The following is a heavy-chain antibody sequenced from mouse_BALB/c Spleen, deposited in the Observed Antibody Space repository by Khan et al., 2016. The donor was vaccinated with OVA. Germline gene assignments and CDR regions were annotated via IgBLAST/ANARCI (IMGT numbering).Heavy chain of an antibody. CDR1: GYSFTGYY. D-gene: IGHD2-14*01. J-gene: IGHJ3*01. CDR2: INPYNGAT. V-gene: IGHV1-18*01. CDR3: TGGGTATYAWCPY. Sequence: VQLQQSGPELVRPGASVKISCKASGYSFTGYYMHWVKQSHVKSLEWIGRINPYNGATTYNQNFTDKASLTVDKSSSTAYLELHSLTTEDAAVYYWTGGGTATYAWCPYWGQGTLVTVSA.